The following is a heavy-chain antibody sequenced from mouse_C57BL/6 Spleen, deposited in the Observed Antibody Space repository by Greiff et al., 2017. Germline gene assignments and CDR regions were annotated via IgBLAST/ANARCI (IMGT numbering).Heavy chain of an antibody. D-gene: IGHD1-1*01. V-gene: IGHV1-69*01. CDR3: ARGYGSSYEGNWYFDV. Sequence: QVQLKQPGAELVMPGASVKLSCKASGYTFTSYWMHWVKQRPGQGLEWIGEIDPSDSYPNYNQKFKGKSTLTVDKSSSTAYMQLSSLTSEDSAVYYCARGYGSSYEGNWYFDVWGTGTTVTVSS. CDR2: IDPSDSYP. CDR1: GYTFTSYW. J-gene: IGHJ1*03.